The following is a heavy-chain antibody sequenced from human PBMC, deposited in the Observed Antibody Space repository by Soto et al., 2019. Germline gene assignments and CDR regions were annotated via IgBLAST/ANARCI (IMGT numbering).Heavy chain of an antibody. J-gene: IGHJ6*02. CDR1: GFTFSSYA. V-gene: IGHV3-30-3*01. CDR3: ARDLQGQPLTRIYYYYYGMDV. D-gene: IGHD6-13*01. Sequence: GGSLRLSCAASGFTFSSYAMHWVRQAPGKGLEWVAVISYDGSNKYYADSVKGRFTISRDNSKNTLYLQMNSLRAEDTAVYYCARDLQGQPLTRIYYYYYGMDVWGQGTTVTVSS. CDR2: ISYDGSNK.